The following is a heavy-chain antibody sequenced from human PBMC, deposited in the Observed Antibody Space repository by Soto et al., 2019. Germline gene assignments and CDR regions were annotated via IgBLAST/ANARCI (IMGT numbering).Heavy chain of an antibody. CDR2: IYYSGST. D-gene: IGHD3-10*01. V-gene: IGHV4-30-4*01. Sequence: PSETLSLTCTVSGGSISSGYYYWSWIRQPPGKGLEWIGYIYYSGSTYYNPSLKSRVTISVDTSKSQFSLKLSSVTAADTAGYYCAREEAYCYCSGSYLASMGWYDPCGQGTRVNVSS. J-gene: IGHJ5*02. CDR3: AREEAYCYCSGSYLASMGWYDP. CDR1: GGSISSGYYY.